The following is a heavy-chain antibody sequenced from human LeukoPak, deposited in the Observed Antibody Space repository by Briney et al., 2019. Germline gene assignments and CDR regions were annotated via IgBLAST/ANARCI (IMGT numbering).Heavy chain of an antibody. Sequence: PGGSLRLSCAASGFTFSSYGRHWVRQAPGKGLEWVAFIRYDGSNKYYADSVKGRFTISTDNSKNTLYLQMNSLRAEDTAVYYCAKDGDFWSGYYPERVDYWGQGTLVTVSS. CDR1: GFTFSSYG. CDR2: IRYDGSNK. V-gene: IGHV3-30*02. J-gene: IGHJ4*02. D-gene: IGHD3-3*01. CDR3: AKDGDFWSGYYPERVDY.